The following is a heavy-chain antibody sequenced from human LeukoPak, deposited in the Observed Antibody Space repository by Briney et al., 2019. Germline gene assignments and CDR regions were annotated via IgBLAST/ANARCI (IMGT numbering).Heavy chain of an antibody. CDR2: IYYSGST. J-gene: IGHJ6*02. Sequence: SETLSLTCTVSGGSVSSGSYYWSWIRQPPGKGLERIGYIYYSGSTNYNPSLKSRVTISVDTSKNQFSLKLSSVTAADTAVYYCATLPPRAYGDYLLAYYYYGMDVWGQGTTVTVSS. V-gene: IGHV4-61*01. D-gene: IGHD4-17*01. CDR3: ATLPPRAYGDYLLAYYYYGMDV. CDR1: GGSVSSGSYY.